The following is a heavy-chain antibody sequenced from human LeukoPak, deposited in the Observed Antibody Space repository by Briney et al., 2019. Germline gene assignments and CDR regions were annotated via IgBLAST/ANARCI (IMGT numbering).Heavy chain of an antibody. J-gene: IGHJ4*02. V-gene: IGHV1-46*01. CDR1: GYTFTSYY. D-gene: IGHD3-10*01. Sequence: ASVKVSCKASGYTFTSYYMQWLRQAPGQGLEWMGIINPSGGSTSYAQKFQGRVTMTRDTSTSTVYMELSSLRSEDTAVYYCARDRGNTGRFDYWGQGTLVTVSS. CDR2: INPSGGST. CDR3: ARDRGNTGRFDY.